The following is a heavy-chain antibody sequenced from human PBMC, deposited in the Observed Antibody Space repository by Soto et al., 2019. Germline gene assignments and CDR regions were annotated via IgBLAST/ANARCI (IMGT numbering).Heavy chain of an antibody. Sequence: QVQLVESGGGVVQPGRSLRLSCAASGLTFSRYGMHWVRQAPGKGLEWVALISYDGSNKYYADSVKGRFTISRDNSXXTLYLPMNSLRLEDTAVYYCAKDRSLWSPDWYFDLWGRGTLVTVSS. V-gene: IGHV3-30*18. D-gene: IGHD3-10*01. CDR1: GLTFSRYG. J-gene: IGHJ2*01. CDR2: ISYDGSNK. CDR3: AKDRSLWSPDWYFDL.